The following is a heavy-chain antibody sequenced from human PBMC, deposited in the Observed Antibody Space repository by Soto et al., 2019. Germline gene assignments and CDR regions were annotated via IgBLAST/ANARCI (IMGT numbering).Heavy chain of an antibody. Sequence: QVQLVQSGAEVKKPGSSVKVSCKASGGTFSSYAISWVRQAPGQGLEWMGGIIPIFGTANYAQKFQGRVTITADESTSKAYMELSSLRSEDTAVYYCARGEGGTTVTIYYYYGMDVWGQGTTVTVSS. J-gene: IGHJ6*02. CDR1: GGTFSSYA. V-gene: IGHV1-69*01. CDR3: ARGEGGTTVTIYYYYGMDV. D-gene: IGHD4-4*01. CDR2: IIPIFGTA.